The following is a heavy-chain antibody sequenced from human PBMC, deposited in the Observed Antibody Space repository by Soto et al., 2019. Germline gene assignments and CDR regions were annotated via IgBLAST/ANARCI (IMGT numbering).Heavy chain of an antibody. V-gene: IGHV3-23*01. J-gene: IGHJ4*02. CDR3: AKDRYLAHDRRGYLFDN. D-gene: IGHD3-22*01. CDR1: GFTFNIYA. CDR2: ISRYGDIT. Sequence: EVQLLESGGDLIQPGGSLRLSCAASGFTFNIYAMTWVRQAPGKGLEWVSAISRYGDITYYADSVEGRFTISRDNSKNTLYLQMNSLRAEDTAVYYCAKDRYLAHDRRGYLFDNWGQGTLVAGS.